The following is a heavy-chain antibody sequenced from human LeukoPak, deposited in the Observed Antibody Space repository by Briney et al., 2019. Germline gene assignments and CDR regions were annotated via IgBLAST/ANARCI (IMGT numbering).Heavy chain of an antibody. CDR1: GYTFTGYY. CDR2: INPNSGGT. V-gene: IGHV1-2*02. Sequence: ASVKVSCKASGYTFTGYYMHWVRQAPGQGLEWMGWINPNSGGTNYAQKFQGRVTMTRDTSISTAYMELSRLRSDDTAVYYCARHRCSGGSCYPMNWFGPWGQGTLVTVSS. D-gene: IGHD2-15*01. CDR3: ARHRCSGGSCYPMNWFGP. J-gene: IGHJ5*02.